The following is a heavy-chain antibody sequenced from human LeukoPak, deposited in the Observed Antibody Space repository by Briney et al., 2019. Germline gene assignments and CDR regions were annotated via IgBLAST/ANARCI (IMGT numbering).Heavy chain of an antibody. CDR3: ASRIAAAAPSDY. CDR2: INPSGST. CDR1: GGSFSGYY. V-gene: IGHV4-34*01. J-gene: IGHJ4*02. Sequence: SETLSLTCAVYGGSFSGYYWSWIRQPPGKGLEWIGEINPSGSTNYNPSLKSRVTISVDTSKNQFSLKLSSVTAADTAVYYCASRIAAAAPSDYWGQGTLVTVSS. D-gene: IGHD6-13*01.